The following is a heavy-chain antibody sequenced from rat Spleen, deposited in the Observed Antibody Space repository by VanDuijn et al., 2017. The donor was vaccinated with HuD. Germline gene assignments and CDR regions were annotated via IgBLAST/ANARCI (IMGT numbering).Heavy chain of an antibody. CDR2: ISPSGGST. V-gene: IGHV5-25*01. Sequence: EVQLVESGGGLVRPGRSLKLSCAASGFTFSNYDMAWVRQAPTKGLEWVASISPSGGSTYYRDSVKGRFTVSRDNAKSTLYLQMDSLRSEDTATYYCARRGYSGPLFDYWGQGVMVTVSS. CDR3: ARRGYSGPLFDY. CDR1: GFTFSNYD. D-gene: IGHD1-1*01. J-gene: IGHJ2*01.